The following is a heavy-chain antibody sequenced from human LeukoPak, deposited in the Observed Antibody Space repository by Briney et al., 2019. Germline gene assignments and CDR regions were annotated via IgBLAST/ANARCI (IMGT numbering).Heavy chain of an antibody. J-gene: IGHJ4*02. CDR2: IRYDGSNK. CDR3: AKARSAYSYGYYFDY. D-gene: IGHD5-18*01. Sequence: GGSLRLSCAASGFTFSSYAMSWVRQAPGKGLEWVAFIRYDGSNKYYADSVKGRFTISRDNSKNTLYLQMNSLRAEDTAVYYCAKARSAYSYGYYFDYWGQGTLVTVSS. CDR1: GFTFSSYA. V-gene: IGHV3-30*02.